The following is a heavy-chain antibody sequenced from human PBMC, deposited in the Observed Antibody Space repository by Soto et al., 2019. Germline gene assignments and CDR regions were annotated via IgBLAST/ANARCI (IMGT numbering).Heavy chain of an antibody. Sequence: QVHLVQSGTEARKPGSSVNVSCETSGGNFNSYGFNWVRQVPGQRLEWMGGIIPMFGIVKVGQIFQPRVACNAGQSTGKVYMELTRPRPEDTAVYYCAGEVGGTGLQFWGQGTLVIVSS. V-gene: IGHV1-69*12. D-gene: IGHD3-9*01. CDR3: AGEVGGTGLQF. CDR1: GGNFNSYG. CDR2: IIPMFGIV. J-gene: IGHJ4*02.